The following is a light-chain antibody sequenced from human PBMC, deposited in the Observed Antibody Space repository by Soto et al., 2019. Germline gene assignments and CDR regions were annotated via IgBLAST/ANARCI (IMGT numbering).Light chain of an antibody. Sequence: DIVMTQSPLSLPVTPGEPASISCRSSQSLLHSNGYNYLDWYLQKPGQSPQLLIYLGSNRASGVPDRFSGSGSGTDFTLTISRLEPEDFAVYYCQQYGGSRAFGQGTKVDIK. CDR1: QSLLHSNGYNY. CDR2: LGS. V-gene: IGKV2-28*01. CDR3: QQYGGSRA. J-gene: IGKJ1*01.